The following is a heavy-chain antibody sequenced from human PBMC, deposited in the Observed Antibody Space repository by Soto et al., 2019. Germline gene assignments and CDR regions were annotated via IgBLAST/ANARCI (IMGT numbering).Heavy chain of an antibody. CDR1: GFTFSSYG. D-gene: IGHD2-21*01. CDR2: IGKDGTNR. V-gene: IGHV3-33*01. CDR3: ARGDDLAGNGLDY. Sequence: EGSLRLSCAASGFTFSSYGMHWVRQAPGEGLEWMAVIGKDGTNRDHADSVKGRFTISRDNSKNMLYLQMNRLGADDTAMYYCARGDDLAGNGLDYWGQGTLVTVSS. J-gene: IGHJ4*02.